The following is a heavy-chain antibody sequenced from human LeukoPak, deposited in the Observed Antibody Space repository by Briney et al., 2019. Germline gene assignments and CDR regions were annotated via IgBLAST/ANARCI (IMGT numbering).Heavy chain of an antibody. CDR1: VYTFTSYS. J-gene: IGHJ4*02. CDR3: ARDRHQWFGDLLYPSY. D-gene: IGHD3-10*01. CDR2: ISTYNSNT. Sequence: GASEKLSCKASVYTFTSYSICWGRQAPRPGLGWMGWISTYNSNTNYAHKPQDRGTMTTDTSPNKAYTEMRSLITDAPAGYYCARDRHQWFGDLLYPSYWGQGTLVTVSS. V-gene: IGHV1-18*01.